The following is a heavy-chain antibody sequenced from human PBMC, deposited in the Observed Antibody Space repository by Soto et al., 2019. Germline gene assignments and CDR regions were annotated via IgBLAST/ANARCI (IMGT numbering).Heavy chain of an antibody. CDR1: GYTFTSYA. J-gene: IGHJ3*02. CDR2: INAGNGNT. V-gene: IGHV1-3*01. Sequence: QVQLVQSGAEVKKPGASVKVSCKASGYTFTSYAMHWVRQAPGQRLEWMGWINAGNGNTKYSQKFQGRVTITRDTSASTAYRELSSRRSEDTAVYYGARDGGQTIFGVVMKRDAFDIWGQGTMVTVSS. D-gene: IGHD3-3*01. CDR3: ARDGGQTIFGVVMKRDAFDI.